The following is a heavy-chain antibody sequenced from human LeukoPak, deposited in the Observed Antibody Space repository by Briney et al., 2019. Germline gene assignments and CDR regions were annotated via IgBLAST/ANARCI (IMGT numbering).Heavy chain of an antibody. Sequence: GGSLRLSCAASGFTVSSNYMSWVRQAPGKGLEWVSVIYSGGSTYYADSVKGRFTISRDNSKNTLYLQMNSLRAEDTAVYYCASGSYGSGFYYFYYMDVWGKGTTVTVSS. CDR1: GFTVSSNY. CDR2: IYSGGST. J-gene: IGHJ6*03. D-gene: IGHD3-10*01. V-gene: IGHV3-66*01. CDR3: ASGSYGSGFYYFYYMDV.